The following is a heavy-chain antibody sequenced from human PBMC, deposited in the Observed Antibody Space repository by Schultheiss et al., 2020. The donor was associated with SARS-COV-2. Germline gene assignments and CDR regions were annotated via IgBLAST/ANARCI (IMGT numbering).Heavy chain of an antibody. J-gene: IGHJ4*02. V-gene: IGHV1-2*02. D-gene: IGHD1-26*01. CDR3: ARVEGSYSLSFDY. CDR2: INPNSGGT. Sequence: ASVKVSCKASGYTFTGYYMHWVRQAPGQGLEWMGWINPNSGGTNYAQKFQGRVTITADESTSTAYMELSSLRSEDTAVYYCARVEGSYSLSFDYWGQGTLVTVSS. CDR1: GYTFTGYY.